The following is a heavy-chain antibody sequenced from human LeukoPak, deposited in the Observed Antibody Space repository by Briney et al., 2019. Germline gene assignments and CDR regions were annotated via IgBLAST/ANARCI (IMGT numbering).Heavy chain of an antibody. CDR1: GFTFSTYS. Sequence: GGSLRLSCAASGFTFSTYSMNWVRQAPGKGLEWVSYISGSSITIYYADSVKGRFTISRDNAKNSLYLQMNSLRAEDTAVYYCARAAGTTMIVGTNDYWGQGTLVTVSS. V-gene: IGHV3-48*01. J-gene: IGHJ4*02. D-gene: IGHD3-22*01. CDR2: ISGSSITI. CDR3: ARAAGTTMIVGTNDY.